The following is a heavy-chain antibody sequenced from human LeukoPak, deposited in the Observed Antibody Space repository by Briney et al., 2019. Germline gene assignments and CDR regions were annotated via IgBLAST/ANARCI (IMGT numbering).Heavy chain of an antibody. CDR1: GYTFTSYD. D-gene: IGHD3-22*01. CDR3: ARECDSSGYLYYYYYYGMDV. CDR2: MNPNSGNT. J-gene: IGHJ6*02. V-gene: IGHV1-8*01. Sequence: ASVKVSCKASGYTFTSYDINWVRQATGQGLEWMGWMNPNSGNTGYAQKFQGRVTMTRNTSISTAYMELSSLRFEDTAVYYCARECDSSGYLYYYYYYGMDVWGQGTTVTVSS.